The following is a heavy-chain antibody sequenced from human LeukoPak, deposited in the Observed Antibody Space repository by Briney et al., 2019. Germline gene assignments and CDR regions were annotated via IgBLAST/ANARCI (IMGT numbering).Heavy chain of an antibody. CDR2: ISGSGGST. D-gene: IGHD3-9*01. Sequence: QPGGSLRLSCAASGLTFSSYAMSWVRQAPGKGLEWVSAISGSGGSTYYADSVKGRFTISRDNSKNTLYLQMNSLRAEDTAVYYCAKAGDVLRYFDWLFIFDYWGQGTLVTVSS. CDR3: AKAGDVLRYFDWLFIFDY. CDR1: GLTFSSYA. J-gene: IGHJ4*02. V-gene: IGHV3-23*01.